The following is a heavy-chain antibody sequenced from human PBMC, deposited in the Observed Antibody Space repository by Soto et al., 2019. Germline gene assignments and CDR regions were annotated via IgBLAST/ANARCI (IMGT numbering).Heavy chain of an antibody. CDR3: ARDNYGDYCFDY. V-gene: IGHV3-30-3*01. Sequence: QVQLVESGGGVVQPGRSLRLSCAASGFTFSSYAMHWVRQAPGKGLEWVAVISYDGSNKYYADSVKGRFTISRDNSKNTLYLQMNSLRAEDTAVYYCARDNYGDYCFDYWFQGTLVTVSS. CDR1: GFTFSSYA. CDR2: ISYDGSNK. J-gene: IGHJ4*02. D-gene: IGHD4-17*01.